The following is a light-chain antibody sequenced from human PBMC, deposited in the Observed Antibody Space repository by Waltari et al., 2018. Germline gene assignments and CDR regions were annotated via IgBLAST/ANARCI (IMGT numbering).Light chain of an antibody. CDR2: KAS. V-gene: IGKV1-12*01. CDR3: QQYNSAPPT. J-gene: IGKJ1*01. CDR1: QGISSW. Sequence: EIQLTQSPSSRSASVGERVTITCRASQGISSWLAWYQQKPGKAPKLLIYKASSLQSGVPSRFSGSGSGTDFTLTISSLQPEDFATYYCQQYNSAPPTFGQGTKVEIK.